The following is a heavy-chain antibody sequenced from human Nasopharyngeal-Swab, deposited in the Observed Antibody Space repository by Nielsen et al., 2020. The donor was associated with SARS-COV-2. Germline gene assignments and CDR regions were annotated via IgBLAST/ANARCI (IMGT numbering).Heavy chain of an antibody. V-gene: IGHV4-39*07. CDR1: GGSISSSSYY. CDR3: ARGDFWSGYPPVYYGMDV. Sequence: SETLSLTCTVSGGSISSSSYYWGWIRQPPGKGLEWIGSIYYSGSTYYNPSLKSRVTISVDKSKNQFSLKLSSVTAADTAVYYCARGDFWSGYPPVYYGMDVWGQGTTVTVSS. J-gene: IGHJ6*02. CDR2: IYYSGST. D-gene: IGHD3-3*01.